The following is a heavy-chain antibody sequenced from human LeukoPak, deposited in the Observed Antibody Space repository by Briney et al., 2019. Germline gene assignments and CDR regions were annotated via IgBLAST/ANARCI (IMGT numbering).Heavy chain of an antibody. CDR3: AKGSYTSWCLDY. V-gene: IGHV3-23*01. J-gene: IGHJ4*02. D-gene: IGHD2-2*01. CDR1: GFTFTKYT. CDR2: ISDSGGRP. Sequence: GGSLRLSCAASGFTFTKYTMSWVRQAPGKGLEWVSTISDSGGRPYYADSVKGRFTISRDNSKNTLYLQMNSLRAEDTAVYYCAKGSYTSWCLDYWGQGTLVTVSS.